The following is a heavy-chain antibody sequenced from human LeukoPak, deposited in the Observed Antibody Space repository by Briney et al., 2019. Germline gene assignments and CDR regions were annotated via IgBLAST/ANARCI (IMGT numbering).Heavy chain of an antibody. D-gene: IGHD2-2*01. CDR1: GYTFTDYD. V-gene: IGHV1-69-2*01. CDR2: VDPEDGET. CDR3: ATARPYCSSTSCYMDV. Sequence: GASVKISCKVSGYTFTDYDMHWVQQAPGKGLEWMGLVDPEDGETIYAEKFQGRVTITADTSTDTAYMELSSLRSEDTAVYYCATARPYCSSTSCYMDVWGKGTTVTVSS. J-gene: IGHJ6*03.